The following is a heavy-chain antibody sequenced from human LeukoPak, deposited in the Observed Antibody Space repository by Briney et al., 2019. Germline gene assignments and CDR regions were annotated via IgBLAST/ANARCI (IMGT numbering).Heavy chain of an antibody. CDR1: GGSISSGDYY. V-gene: IGHV4-30-4*01. J-gene: IGHJ4*02. CDR3: ARGGYTAMVTYAFDY. D-gene: IGHD5-18*01. Sequence: PSETLSLTCTVSGGSISSGDYYWSWIRQPPGKGLEWIGYIYYSGSTYYNPSLKSRVTISVDTSKNQFSLKLSSVTAADTAVYYCARGGYTAMVTYAFDYWGQGTLVTVSS. CDR2: IYYSGST.